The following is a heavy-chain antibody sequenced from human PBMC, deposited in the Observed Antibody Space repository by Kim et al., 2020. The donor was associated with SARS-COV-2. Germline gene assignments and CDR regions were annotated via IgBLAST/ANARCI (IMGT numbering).Heavy chain of an antibody. CDR3: SRYRKSDDTSGYYYYGM. CDR1: GFTFSSYS. CDR2: ISSSSNYI. D-gene: IGHD3-10*01. Sequence: GGSLRLSCAASGFTFSSYSMNWVRQAPGKGLEWVSSISSSSNYIYYVDSVKCRFTLSSDNAQNSLYLQMNSLRAEDTAVYYCSRYRKSDDTSGYYYYGM. V-gene: IGHV3-21*01. J-gene: IGHJ6*01.